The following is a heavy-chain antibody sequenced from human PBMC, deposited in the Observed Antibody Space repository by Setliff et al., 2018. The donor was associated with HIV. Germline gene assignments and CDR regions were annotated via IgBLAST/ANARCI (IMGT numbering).Heavy chain of an antibody. CDR2: IKQDGSDM. CDR3: TRDWATALDC. CDR1: GLPFYNYW. D-gene: IGHD1-26*01. Sequence: PGGSLRLSCVASGLPFYNYWMTWLRRAPGRGLEWVANIKQDGSDMHYIESVKGRFTIFRDNAKNSLYLQMNSLKTEDTAVYYCTRDWATALDCWGQGTLVTVSS. V-gene: IGHV3-7*03. J-gene: IGHJ4*02.